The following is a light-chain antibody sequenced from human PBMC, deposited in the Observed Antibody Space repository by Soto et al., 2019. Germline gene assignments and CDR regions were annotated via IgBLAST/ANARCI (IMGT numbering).Light chain of an antibody. Sequence: QSVLTQPASVSGSPGQSITISCTGTSSDIGSYNYVSWYQQHPGKAPKLMIYDVTNRPSGVSNHFSGSKSGNTASLTISGLQAEDEADYYCTSYTSSYTYVFGTGTKVTVL. CDR3: TSYTSSYTYV. CDR2: DVT. J-gene: IGLJ1*01. CDR1: SSDIGSYNY. V-gene: IGLV2-14*03.